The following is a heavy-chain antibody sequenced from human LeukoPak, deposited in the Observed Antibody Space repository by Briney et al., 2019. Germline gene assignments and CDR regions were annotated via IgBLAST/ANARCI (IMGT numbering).Heavy chain of an antibody. V-gene: IGHV3-30*01. CDR1: GFSFSYYA. J-gene: IGHJ4*02. D-gene: IGHD2-15*01. CDR2: ISNNGTNK. CDR3: ARSTGDCSGGTCYSDFDC. Sequence: GGSLRLSCAASGFSFSYYAMHWVRQAPGKGLEWVAVISNNGTNKYYADSVKGRFTISRDNSKNTLYLQMNSLRAEDTAVYYCARSTGDCSGGTCYSDFDCWGQGTLVTVSS.